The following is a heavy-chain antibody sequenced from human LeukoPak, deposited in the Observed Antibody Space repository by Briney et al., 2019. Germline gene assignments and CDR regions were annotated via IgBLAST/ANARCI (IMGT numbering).Heavy chain of an antibody. J-gene: IGHJ4*02. CDR2: ISSNGSTI. D-gene: IGHD3-22*01. Sequence: GGSLRLSCAASGFTFNSYEMNWVRQAPGKGLEWVSYISSNGSTIYYADSVKGRFTISRDNAKKSLYLQMNSLRAEDTVVYYCVRDRGWLSNPGYFDYWGRGTLVTVSS. CDR3: VRDRGWLSNPGYFDY. V-gene: IGHV3-48*03. CDR1: GFTFNSYE.